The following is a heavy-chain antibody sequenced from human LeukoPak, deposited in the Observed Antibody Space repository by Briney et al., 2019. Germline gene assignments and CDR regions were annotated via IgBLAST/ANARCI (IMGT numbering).Heavy chain of an antibody. CDR2: IKQDGSEK. Sequence: GGSLRLSCAASGFTFSSYWMSWVRQAPGKGLEWVANIKQDGSEKYYVDSVKGRFTISRDNAKNSLYLQMNSLRAEDTAVYYCARVRSLERQYYFDYWGQGTLVTVSS. J-gene: IGHJ4*02. CDR1: GFTFSSYW. D-gene: IGHD1-1*01. V-gene: IGHV3-7*01. CDR3: ARVRSLERQYYFDY.